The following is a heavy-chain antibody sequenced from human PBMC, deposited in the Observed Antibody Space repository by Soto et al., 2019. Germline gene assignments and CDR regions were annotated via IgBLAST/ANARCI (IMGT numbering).Heavy chain of an antibody. CDR2: IWYDGSNK. V-gene: IGHV3-33*08. CDR1: GFTFSSYG. CDR3: ARGFQLDHYYFDY. J-gene: IGHJ4*02. Sequence: QVQLVESGGGVVQPGRSLGLSCAASGFTFSSYGMHWVRQAPGKGLEWVAVIWYDGSNKYYADSVKGRFTISRDNSKNTLYLQMNSLRAEDTAVYYCARGFQLDHYYFDYWGQGTLVTVSS. D-gene: IGHD1-1*01.